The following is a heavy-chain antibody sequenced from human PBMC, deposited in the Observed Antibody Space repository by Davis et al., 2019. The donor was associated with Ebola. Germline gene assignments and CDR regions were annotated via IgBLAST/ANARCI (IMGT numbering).Heavy chain of an antibody. CDR3: ARGLQTRWRVGWGMDV. J-gene: IGHJ6*02. CDR1: GFTFDDYT. V-gene: IGHV3-23*01. Sequence: GESLKISCAASGFTFDDYTMHWVRQAPGKGLEWVPAISGSGGSTYYADSVKGRFTISRDNSKNTLYLQMSSLRAEDTAVYYCARGLQTRWRVGWGMDVWGQGTTVTVSS. D-gene: IGHD3-16*01. CDR2: ISGSGGST.